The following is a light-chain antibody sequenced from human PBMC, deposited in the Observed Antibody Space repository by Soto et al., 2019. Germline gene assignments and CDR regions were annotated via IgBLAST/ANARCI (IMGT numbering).Light chain of an antibody. Sequence: EIVLTQSPGTLSLSPGERATLSCRASQSVSSDYLAWYQQKPGQAPRLLISRASRRATGIPDRFSGSGSGTDFTLTISSLDPEDFAVYYCQQRSNWPPLFTFGPGTKVDIK. V-gene: IGKV3D-20*02. CDR2: RAS. CDR3: QQRSNWPPLFT. CDR1: QSVSSDY. J-gene: IGKJ3*01.